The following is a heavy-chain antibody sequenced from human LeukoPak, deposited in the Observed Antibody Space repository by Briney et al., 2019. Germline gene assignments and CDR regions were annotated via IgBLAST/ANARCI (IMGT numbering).Heavy chain of an antibody. CDR2: INPNDGDT. J-gene: IGHJ4*02. D-gene: IGHD2-2*01. V-gene: IGHV1-2*02. CDR3: ARANFLYCSSTTCLFDY. Sequence: ASVKVSCKASGYTFTDYYMHWVRQAPGQGFEWMGWINPNDGDTYYAQKFQGRVTMTRDTSISTAHMEVSRLRSADTAVYYCARANFLYCSSTTCLFDYWGQGTLVTVSS. CDR1: GYTFTDYY.